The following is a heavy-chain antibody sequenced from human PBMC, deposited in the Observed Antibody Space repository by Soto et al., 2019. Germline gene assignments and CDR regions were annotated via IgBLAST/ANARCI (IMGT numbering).Heavy chain of an antibody. CDR2: ITPSGGTT. J-gene: IGHJ4*02. CDR3: ALLGHPFDY. Sequence: QVQLVQSGAEVKKPGASVKVSCKASGYTFTSYYMHWVRQAPGQGLEWMVIITPSGGTTSYAQKFQGRVTTTRDTSTSTVYMELSSLRSEDTAVYYCALLGHPFDYWGQGTLVTVSS. V-gene: IGHV1-46*03. CDR1: GYTFTSYY.